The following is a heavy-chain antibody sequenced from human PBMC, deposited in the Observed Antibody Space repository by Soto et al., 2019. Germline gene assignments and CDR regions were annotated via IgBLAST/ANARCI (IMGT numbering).Heavy chain of an antibody. D-gene: IGHD4-17*01. V-gene: IGHV1-3*01. Sequence: QVQLVQSGAEVKKPGASVKVSCKASGYTFTSYAMHWVRQAPGQRLEWMGWINAGNGNTKYSQKFQGRVTITTDTSAITAYMELSSLRSEDTALYYCAREPYGKLSAFDIWGQGTMVTVSS. CDR1: GYTFTSYA. CDR2: INAGNGNT. J-gene: IGHJ3*02. CDR3: AREPYGKLSAFDI.